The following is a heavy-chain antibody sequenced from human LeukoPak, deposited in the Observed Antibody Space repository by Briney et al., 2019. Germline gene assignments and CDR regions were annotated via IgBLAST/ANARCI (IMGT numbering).Heavy chain of an antibody. D-gene: IGHD6-19*01. V-gene: IGHV1-2*02. CDR2: INPNSGGT. CDR3: ARVLAVAGTGGYYFDY. Sequence: ASVTVSCKGSGYTFTGYYMHWVRQAPGQGLEWMGWINPNSGGTNYAQKFQGRVTMTRDTSISTAYMELSRLRSDDPGVYYCARVLAVAGTGGYYFDYWGQGTLVTVSS. J-gene: IGHJ4*02. CDR1: GYTFTGYY.